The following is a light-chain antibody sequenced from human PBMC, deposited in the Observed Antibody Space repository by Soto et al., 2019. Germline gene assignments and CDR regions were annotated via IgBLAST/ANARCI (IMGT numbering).Light chain of an antibody. CDR3: QQYNSYRWT. J-gene: IGKJ1*01. CDR1: QCIRND. CDR2: HAS. Sequence: AIQMTQSPSSLAASVGDRVTITCRARQCIRNDLGWYQQKPGKAPKLLIYHASSLERGVPSRFSGSGSGTEFTLTITSLQPDDFATYYCQQYNSYRWTFGQGTKVDI. V-gene: IGKV1-13*02.